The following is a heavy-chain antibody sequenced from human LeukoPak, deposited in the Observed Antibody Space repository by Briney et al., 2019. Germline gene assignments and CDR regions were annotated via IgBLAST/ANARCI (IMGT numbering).Heavy chain of an antibody. V-gene: IGHV1-18*01. CDR3: ARGVRRIAVAGTGSWFNP. CDR2: ISGYTGDT. Sequence: ASVKVSCKTSGYTFPNYDIYWVRQAPGQGLECMGWISGYTGDTKYAQILQGRFTVTTDTSTSTAYMELRSLRSDDTAVYYCARGVRRIAVAGTGSWFNPWGQGTLVTVSS. D-gene: IGHD6-13*01. CDR1: GYTFPNYD. J-gene: IGHJ5*02.